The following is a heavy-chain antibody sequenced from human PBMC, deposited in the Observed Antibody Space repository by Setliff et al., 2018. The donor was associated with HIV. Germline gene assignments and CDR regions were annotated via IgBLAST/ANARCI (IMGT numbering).Heavy chain of an antibody. CDR2: IIPIFDTP. V-gene: IGHV1-69*05. CDR3: AKSGPRRNNGYQLSVRTWGMDV. Sequence: ASVKVSCKASGDTFNTCAISWVRQAPGQGLEWIGGIIPIFDTPHYAQNFQGRVAITTDESTSTAYMELSSLRSEDTAVYYCAKSGPRRNNGYQLSVRTWGMDVWGQGTTVTVSS. D-gene: IGHD2-8*01. CDR1: GDTFNTCA. J-gene: IGHJ6*02.